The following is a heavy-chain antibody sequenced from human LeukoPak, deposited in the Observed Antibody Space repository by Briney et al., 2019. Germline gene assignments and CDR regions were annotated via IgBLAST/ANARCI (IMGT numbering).Heavy chain of an antibody. V-gene: IGHV3-23*01. CDR3: AKQSAGSAAWYSLHYDF. J-gene: IGHJ4*02. D-gene: IGHD6-13*01. Sequence: GGSLRLSCAASGFTFSSSAMSWVRQAPGKGLEWVSAISNNGGYTYYADSVKGRFTISRDNSKDTLYLQMNGLRAEDTAVYFCAKQSAGSAAWYSLHYDFWGQGTLVTVSS. CDR1: GFTFSSSA. CDR2: ISNNGGYT.